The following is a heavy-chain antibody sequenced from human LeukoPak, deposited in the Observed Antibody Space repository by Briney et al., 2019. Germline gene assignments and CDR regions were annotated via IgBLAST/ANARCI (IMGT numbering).Heavy chain of an antibody. D-gene: IGHD2-15*01. CDR1: GGSISSYY. CDR3: AGGYCSGGSCYFDYYYGMDV. CDR2: IYYSGST. V-gene: IGHV4-59*01. Sequence: SETLSLTCTVSGGSISSYYWSWIRQPPGKGLEWIGYIYYSGSTNYNPSLKSRVTISVDTSKNQFSLKLSSVTAADTAVYYCAGGYCSGGSCYFDYYYGMDVWGQGTTVTVSS. J-gene: IGHJ6*02.